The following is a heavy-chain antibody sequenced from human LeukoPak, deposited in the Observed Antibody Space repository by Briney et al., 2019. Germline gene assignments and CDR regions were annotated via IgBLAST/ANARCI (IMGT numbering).Heavy chain of an antibody. Sequence: PSETLSLTCTVSGGSISSYYWSWIRQPPGKGLEWIGYIYYSGSTYYDPSLKSRVTISVDTSKNQFSLKLSSVTAADTAVYYCARGRHCSGGSCYRWFDPWGQGTLVTVSS. CDR3: ARGRHCSGGSCYRWFDP. CDR1: GGSISSYY. J-gene: IGHJ5*02. V-gene: IGHV4-59*12. CDR2: IYYSGST. D-gene: IGHD2-15*01.